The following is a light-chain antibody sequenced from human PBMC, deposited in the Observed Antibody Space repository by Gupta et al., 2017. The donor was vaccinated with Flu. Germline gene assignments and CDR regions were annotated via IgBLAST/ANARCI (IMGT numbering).Light chain of an antibody. CDR3: CSYAGSSTYVV. CDR1: SSDVGSYNL. J-gene: IGLJ2*01. Sequence: ITISCTGTSSDVGSYNLVSWYQQHPGKAPKLMIYEVSKRPSGVSNRFSGSKSGNTASLTISGLQAEDEADYYCCSYAGSSTYVVFGGGTKLTVL. V-gene: IGLV2-23*02. CDR2: EVS.